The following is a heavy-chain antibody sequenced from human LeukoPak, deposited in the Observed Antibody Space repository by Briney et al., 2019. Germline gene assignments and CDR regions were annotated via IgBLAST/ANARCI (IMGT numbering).Heavy chain of an antibody. D-gene: IGHD2-2*01. J-gene: IGHJ5*02. CDR3: ARDSRVIWFDP. V-gene: IGHV3-33*01. Sequence: GRSLRLACAASGFTFSSYGIHWVRQAPGKGLEWVAVIWYDGSNKYYADSVKGPFTISRDNSKNTLYLQMNSLRAEDTAVYYCARDSRVIWFDPWGQGTLVTVSS. CDR1: GFTFSSYG. CDR2: IWYDGSNK.